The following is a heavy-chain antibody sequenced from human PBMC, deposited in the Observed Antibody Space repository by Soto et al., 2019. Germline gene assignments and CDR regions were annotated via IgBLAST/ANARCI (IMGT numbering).Heavy chain of an antibody. CDR2: INPHGGGT. Sequence: GASVKVYCKAYRYTFTGYYMHWVRQAPEQGLEWMGVINPHGGGTAYAQKFKGRVTLTRDTSASTVYMEVSSLTSEETAMYYCARSSGGNFGIIIEGTNWFAPWGQGTLVTVSS. CDR1: RYTFTGYY. V-gene: IGHV1-46*01. D-gene: IGHD1-26*01. CDR3: ARSSGGNFGIIIEGTNWFAP. J-gene: IGHJ5*02.